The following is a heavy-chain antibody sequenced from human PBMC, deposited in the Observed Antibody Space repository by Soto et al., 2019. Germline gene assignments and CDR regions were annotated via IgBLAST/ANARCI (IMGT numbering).Heavy chain of an antibody. CDR1: GFTFSNYG. D-gene: IGHD2-21*01. Sequence: EVQLLESGGGLIQPGGSLRLSCAASGFTFSNYGMTWVRLAPGKGLEWVSTISGSGGSTFYADPVKGRFTISRDNSKNTLYLQMKSLRAEDTAVYYCAKEMIASTLADFFDYWGQGTLVTVSS. CDR3: AKEMIASTLADFFDY. J-gene: IGHJ4*02. CDR2: ISGSGGST. V-gene: IGHV3-23*01.